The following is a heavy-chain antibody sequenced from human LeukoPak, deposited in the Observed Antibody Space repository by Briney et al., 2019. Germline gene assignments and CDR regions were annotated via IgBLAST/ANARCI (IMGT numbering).Heavy chain of an antibody. CDR1: GYTFTSYD. D-gene: IGHD5-12*01. V-gene: IGHV1-8*03. Sequence: GASVKVSCKASGYTFTSYDINWVRQATGQGLEWMGWMNPNSGNTGYAQKFQGRVTITRNTSISTAYMELSSLRSEDTAVYYCARDVTISWFDPWGQGTLVTVSS. J-gene: IGHJ5*02. CDR3: ARDVTISWFDP. CDR2: MNPNSGNT.